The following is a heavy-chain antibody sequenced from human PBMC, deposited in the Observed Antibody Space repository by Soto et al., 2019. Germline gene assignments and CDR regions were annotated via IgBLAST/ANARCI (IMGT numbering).Heavy chain of an antibody. Sequence: TLKGSGPPLVNPTQTLPLTCTFFGFSFSPRGGGVGWIRSPPGKALEWLALLYWDDDKGYSPSLKSRLTITKDTSKNQVVLTVTNMDPVDTATYYCAHRPRGYSYYFDYWGQGTLVTVSS. D-gene: IGHD5-18*01. CDR2: LYWDDDK. J-gene: IGHJ4*02. CDR3: AHRPRGYSYYFDY. V-gene: IGHV2-5*02. CDR1: GFSFSPRGGG.